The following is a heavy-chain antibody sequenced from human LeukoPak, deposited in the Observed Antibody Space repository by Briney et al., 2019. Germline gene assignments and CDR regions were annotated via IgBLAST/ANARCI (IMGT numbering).Heavy chain of an antibody. J-gene: IGHJ6*02. D-gene: IGHD3-22*01. Sequence: GGSLRLSCAASGFTFSSYWMNWARQAPGKGLEWVASINHNGNVNYYVDSVKGRFTISRDNAKNSLYLQMNSLRAEDTAVYYCAREDYYDSSGYYYGMDVWGQGTTVTVSS. CDR1: GFTFSSYW. CDR3: AREDYYDSSGYYYGMDV. CDR2: INHNGNVN. V-gene: IGHV3-7*03.